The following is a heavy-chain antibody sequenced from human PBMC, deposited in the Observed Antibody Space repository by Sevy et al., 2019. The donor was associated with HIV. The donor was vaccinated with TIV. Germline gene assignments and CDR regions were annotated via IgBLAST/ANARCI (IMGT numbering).Heavy chain of an antibody. CDR2: IWFDGNKK. D-gene: IGHD6-19*01. J-gene: IGHJ4*01. V-gene: IGHV3-33*01. CDR1: GLTFSSYD. CDR3: ARESPSVWYLDS. Sequence: GGSLRLSCAASGLTFSSYDMHWVRQAPGKGLEWVAAIWFDGNKKYYEDSVKGRFTIFRDNSKNTQYLQMNSLRAEDTAFYYCARESPSVWYLDSWGQGTLVTVSS.